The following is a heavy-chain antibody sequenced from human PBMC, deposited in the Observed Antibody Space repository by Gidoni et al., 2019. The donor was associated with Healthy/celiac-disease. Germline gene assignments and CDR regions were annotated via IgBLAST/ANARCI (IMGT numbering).Heavy chain of an antibody. CDR1: GFTFSSYA. J-gene: IGHJ1*01. V-gene: IGHV3-23*01. CDR2: ISGSGGST. CDR3: AKDRGGGVVVAATGFQH. D-gene: IGHD2-15*01. Sequence: EVQLLESGGGLVQPGGSLRLSCAASGFTFSSYAMSWVRQAPGKGLEWVSAISGSGGSTYYADSVKGRFTISRDNSKNTLYLQMNSLRAEDTAVYYCAKDRGGGVVVAATGFQHWGQGTLVTVSS.